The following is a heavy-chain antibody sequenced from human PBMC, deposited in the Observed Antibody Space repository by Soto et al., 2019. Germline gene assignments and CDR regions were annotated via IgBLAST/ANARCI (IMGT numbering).Heavy chain of an antibody. CDR3: ARGLREWELTFDY. D-gene: IGHD3-16*01. Sequence: QVQLQESGPGLVKPSETLSLTCTVSGDSISTYYWSWIRQPPGKGLEWIGYIYYSGSTSSNPSLESRVTISVDTSKHQFSLKLSSLTAADTAVYYCARGLREWELTFDYWGQGSLVTVSS. J-gene: IGHJ4*02. CDR1: GDSISTYY. CDR2: IYYSGST. V-gene: IGHV4-59*01.